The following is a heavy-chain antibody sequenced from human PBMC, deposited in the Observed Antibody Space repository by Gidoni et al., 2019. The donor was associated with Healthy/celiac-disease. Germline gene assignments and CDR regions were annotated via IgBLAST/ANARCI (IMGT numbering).Heavy chain of an antibody. CDR1: VFTSSSYA. CDR2: ISGSGGST. Sequence: EVQLLESGGGLVQPGGSLRLSCAASVFTSSSYAMSWVRQAPGKGLEWVSAISGSGGSTYYADSVKGRFTISRDNSKNTLYLQMNSLRAEDTAVYYCAKDGMVAAADFYYYYGMDVWGQGTTVTVSS. D-gene: IGHD6-13*01. V-gene: IGHV3-23*01. CDR3: AKDGMVAAADFYYYYGMDV. J-gene: IGHJ6*02.